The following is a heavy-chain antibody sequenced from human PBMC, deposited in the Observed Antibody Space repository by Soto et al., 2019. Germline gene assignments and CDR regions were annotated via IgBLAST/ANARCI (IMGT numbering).Heavy chain of an antibody. CDR1: GFTFSRYW. CDR3: ARQWLAPYYYYGLDV. V-gene: IGHV3-74*01. D-gene: IGHD6-19*01. Sequence: GGSLRLSCAASGFTFSRYWMHWVRQAPGKGLVWVSRINSDGSGTNYADSVKGRFTISRDNAKNTLYLQMNSLRAEDTAVYYCARQWLAPYYYYGLDVWGQGTTVTVSS. CDR2: INSDGSGT. J-gene: IGHJ6*02.